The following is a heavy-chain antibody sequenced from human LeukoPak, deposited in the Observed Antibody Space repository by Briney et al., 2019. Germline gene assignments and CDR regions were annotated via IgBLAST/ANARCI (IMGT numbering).Heavy chain of an antibody. J-gene: IGHJ1*01. D-gene: IGHD3-22*01. CDR3: ARVTRDSSGYYFEYFQH. Sequence: ASVKVSCKASGYTFTSYDINWVRQATGQGLEWMGWMNPNSGNTGYAQKFQGRVTMIRNTSISTAYMELSSLRSEDTAVYYCARVTRDSSGYYFEYFQHWGQGTLVTVSS. CDR1: GYTFTSYD. V-gene: IGHV1-8*01. CDR2: MNPNSGNT.